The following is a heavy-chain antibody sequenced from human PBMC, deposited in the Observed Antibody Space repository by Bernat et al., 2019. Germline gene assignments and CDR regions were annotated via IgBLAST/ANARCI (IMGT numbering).Heavy chain of an antibody. CDR3: ARGLYGDPFY. CDR1: GFTFSSYG. D-gene: IGHD4-17*01. V-gene: IGHV3-30*03. J-gene: IGHJ4*02. Sequence: QVQLVESGGGVVQPGRSLRLSCAASGFTFSSYGMHWVRQAPGKGLEWVAVISYDGSNKYYADSVKGRFTISRDNFKNTLDLQMNSLRAEDTAVYYCARGLYGDPFYWGQGTLVTVSS. CDR2: ISYDGSNK.